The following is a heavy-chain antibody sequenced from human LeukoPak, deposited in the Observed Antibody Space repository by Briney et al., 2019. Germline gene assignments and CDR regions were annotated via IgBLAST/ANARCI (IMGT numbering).Heavy chain of an antibody. V-gene: IGHV4-34*01. J-gene: IGHJ4*02. CDR2: INHSGST. CDR3: ARDRSTYYYDSSGYIGY. CDR1: GGSFSGYC. Sequence: SETLSLTCAVYGGSFSGYCWSWIRQPPGKGLGWIGEINHSGSTNYNPSLKSRVTISVDTSKNQFSLKLSSVTAADTAVYYCARDRSTYYYDSSGYIGYWGQGTLVTVSS. D-gene: IGHD3-22*01.